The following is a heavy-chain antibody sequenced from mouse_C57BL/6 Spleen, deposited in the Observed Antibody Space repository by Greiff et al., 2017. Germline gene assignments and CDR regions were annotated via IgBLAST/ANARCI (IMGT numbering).Heavy chain of an antibody. D-gene: IGHD1-1*01. CDR1: GFNIKDYY. CDR3: ARHGSSSHFDD. Sequence: VQLQQSGAELVKPGASVKLSCTASGFNIKDYYMHWVKQRPEQGLEWIGRIDPEDGDTKYAPKFQGKATITADTTSNTAYLQLSSLTSEDTAVYYCARHGSSSHFDDWGKGTTLTVSS. CDR2: IDPEDGDT. V-gene: IGHV14-2*01. J-gene: IGHJ2*01.